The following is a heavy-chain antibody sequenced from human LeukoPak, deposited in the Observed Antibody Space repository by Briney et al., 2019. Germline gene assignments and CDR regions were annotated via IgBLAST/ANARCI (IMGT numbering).Heavy chain of an antibody. D-gene: IGHD3-10*01. Sequence: SGGSLRLSCAASGFTFSIYAISWVRQAPGKGLELVSAISGSGGSTYYADSVKGRFTISRDNSKNTLYLQMNSLRAEDTAVYYCAKDLTWFGELPHDYWGQGTLVTVSS. CDR1: GFTFSIYA. V-gene: IGHV3-23*01. CDR2: ISGSGGST. J-gene: IGHJ4*02. CDR3: AKDLTWFGELPHDY.